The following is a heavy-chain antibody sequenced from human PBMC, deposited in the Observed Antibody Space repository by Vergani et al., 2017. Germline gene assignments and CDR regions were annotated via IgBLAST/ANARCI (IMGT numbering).Heavy chain of an antibody. CDR3: AGYPPTMVRGVIITTGGMDV. CDR1: GGTFSSYA. Sequence: QVQLVQSGAEVKKPGSSVKVSCKASGGTFSSYAISWVRQAPGQGLEWMGGIIPIFGTANYAQKFQGRVTITADESTSTAYMELSSLRSEDTAVYYCAGYPPTMVRGVIITTGGMDVWGQGTTVTVS. CDR2: IIPIFGTA. J-gene: IGHJ6*02. V-gene: IGHV1-69*01. D-gene: IGHD3-10*01.